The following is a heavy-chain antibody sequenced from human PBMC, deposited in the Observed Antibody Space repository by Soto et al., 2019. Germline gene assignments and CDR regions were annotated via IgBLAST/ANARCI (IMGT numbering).Heavy chain of an antibody. Sequence: QVQLVQSGAEVKKPGASVRVSCKASGYTFTNYGISWVRQAPGQGLEWMGWVGPYNGNTDHAQNFQGRVTMTTDTSTNTAYTELGSLRSDDTALYYCARCYCSLGSCYTCWHFDLWGRGTLVTVAS. CDR2: VGPYNGNT. D-gene: IGHD2-15*01. J-gene: IGHJ2*01. CDR3: ARCYCSLGSCYTCWHFDL. V-gene: IGHV1-18*04. CDR1: GYTFTNYG.